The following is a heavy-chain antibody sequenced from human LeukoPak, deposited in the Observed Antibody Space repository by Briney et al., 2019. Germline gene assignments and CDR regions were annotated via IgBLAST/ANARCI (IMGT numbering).Heavy chain of an antibody. CDR3: ARVIQDYGGNPKLDY. Sequence: ASVKVSCKASGGTFSSYAISWVRQAPGQRLEWMGGIIPIFGTANYAQKFQGRVTITADESTSTAYMELSSLRSEDTAVYYCARVIQDYGGNPKLDYWGQGTLVTVSS. CDR1: GGTFSSYA. V-gene: IGHV1-69*13. J-gene: IGHJ4*02. CDR2: IIPIFGTA. D-gene: IGHD4-23*01.